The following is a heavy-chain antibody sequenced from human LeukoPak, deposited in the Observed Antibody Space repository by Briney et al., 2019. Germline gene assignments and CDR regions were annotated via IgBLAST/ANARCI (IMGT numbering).Heavy chain of an antibody. V-gene: IGHV4-4*07. Sequence: SETLSLTCIVSGGSISSYYWSWIRQPAGKGLEWIGRIYTSGSINYNPSLKSRVTMSVDTSKNQFSLKLTSLTAADTAVCYCARDHRRDYGDYHFDYWGQGTLVTVSS. J-gene: IGHJ4*02. CDR1: GGSISSYY. CDR2: IYTSGSI. CDR3: ARDHRRDYGDYHFDY. D-gene: IGHD4-17*01.